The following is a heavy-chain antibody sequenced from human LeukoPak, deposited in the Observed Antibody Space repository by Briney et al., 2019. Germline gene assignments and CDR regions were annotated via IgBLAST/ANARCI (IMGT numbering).Heavy chain of an antibody. J-gene: IGHJ6*02. CDR1: GYTFTGDY. D-gene: IGHD2-8*01. CDR2: INPNSGGT. V-gene: IGHV1-2*02. Sequence: GASVKVSCKASGYTFTGDYMHWVRQAPRQGLEWMGWINPNSGGTNYAQKFQGRVTMTRDTSISTAYMELSRLRSDDTAVYYCARGGVALSYYGMDVWGQGTTVTVSS. CDR3: ARGGVALSYYGMDV.